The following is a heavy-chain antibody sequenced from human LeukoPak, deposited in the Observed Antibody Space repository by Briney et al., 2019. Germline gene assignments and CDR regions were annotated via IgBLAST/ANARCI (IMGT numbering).Heavy chain of an antibody. CDR1: GFTFGDYA. V-gene: IGHV3-49*03. CDR3: SRDQLGGDPDDYYYYYMDV. CDR2: IRSKRYGGAI. D-gene: IGHD4-17*01. Sequence: PGRSLRLSCTTSGFTFGDYAMSWFRQAPGKGREWVGFIRSKRYGGAIEYAASVKGRFTISRDDSKSIAYLQMNSLKTEDTAVYYCSRDQLGGDPDDYYYYYMDVWGKGTTVTVSS. J-gene: IGHJ6*03.